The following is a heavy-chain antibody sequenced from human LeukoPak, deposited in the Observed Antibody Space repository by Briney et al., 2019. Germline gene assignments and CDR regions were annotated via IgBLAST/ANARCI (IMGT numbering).Heavy chain of an antibody. Sequence: PSETLSLTCTVSGGSISSYYWSWIRQPPGKGLEWIGYIYYSGSTNYNPSLKSRVTISVDTSKNQFSLKLSSVTAADTAVYYCARGLGYYDSSGYFHWGQGTLVTVSS. V-gene: IGHV4-59*01. J-gene: IGHJ4*02. CDR1: GGSISSYY. CDR2: IYYSGST. CDR3: ARGLGYYDSSGYFH. D-gene: IGHD3-22*01.